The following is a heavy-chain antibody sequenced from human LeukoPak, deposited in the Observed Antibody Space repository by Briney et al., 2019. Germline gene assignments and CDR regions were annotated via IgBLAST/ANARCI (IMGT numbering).Heavy chain of an antibody. CDR1: GFTSSSYW. V-gene: IGHV3-7*03. CDR3: AQSLVGATPFDY. D-gene: IGHD1-26*01. J-gene: IGHJ4*02. CDR2: IKPDGSEK. Sequence: GGSLRLSCTASGFTSSSYWMSWVRQAPGKGLEWVANIKPDGSEKYYVDSVKGRFTISRDNAKKSLYLQMNSLRAEDTAVYYCAQSLVGATPFDYWGQGTLVTVSS.